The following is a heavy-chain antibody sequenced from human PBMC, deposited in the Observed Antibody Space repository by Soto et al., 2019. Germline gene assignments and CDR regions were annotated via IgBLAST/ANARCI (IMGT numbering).Heavy chain of an antibody. J-gene: IGHJ5*01. CDR2: TYYRSKWDN. D-gene: IGHD2-8*01. V-gene: IGHV6-1*01. CDR1: GDSVSSNSAA. Sequence: SQTLSLTCAISGDSVSSNSAAWNWFRQSPSRGLEWLGRTYYRSKWDNDYAVSVKSRITINPDTDKNQFSLQLNSVTPDDTAVYYCARLIGNSWLDSWGQGTLVTVSS. CDR3: ARLIGNSWLDS.